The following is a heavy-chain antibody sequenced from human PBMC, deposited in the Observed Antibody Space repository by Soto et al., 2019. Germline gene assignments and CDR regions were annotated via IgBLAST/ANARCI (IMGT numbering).Heavy chain of an antibody. J-gene: IGHJ5*02. CDR2: IYYSGST. CDR1: GGFISSSSYY. Sequence: SETLSLTCTVSGGFISSSSYYWGWIRQPPGKGLEWIGSIYYSGSTYYNPSLKSRVTISVDTSKNQFSLKLSSVTAADTAVYYCATETRFGDPWARLGSDWFDPWGQGTLVTVSS. V-gene: IGHV4-39*01. CDR3: ATETRFGDPWARLGSDWFDP. D-gene: IGHD3-10*01.